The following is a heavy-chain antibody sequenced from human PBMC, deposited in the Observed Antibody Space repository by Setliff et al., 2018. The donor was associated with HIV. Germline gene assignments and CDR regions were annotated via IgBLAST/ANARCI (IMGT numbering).Heavy chain of an antibody. CDR2: IYSTGST. V-gene: IGHV4-59*11. Sequence: SETLSLTCTVSGPSINIHYWSWIRQSPGKAFEWIGYIYSTGSTNYNPSLQSRVTISMVASKNQFSLRLTSLTAADTAIYYCARSTVGAGASFPWGRGILVTVSS. CDR1: GPSINIHY. J-gene: IGHJ5*02. CDR3: ARSTVGAGASFP. D-gene: IGHD1-26*01.